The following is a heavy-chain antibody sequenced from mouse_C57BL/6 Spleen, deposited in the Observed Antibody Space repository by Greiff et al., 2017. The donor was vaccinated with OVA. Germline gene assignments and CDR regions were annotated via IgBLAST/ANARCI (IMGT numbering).Heavy chain of an antibody. CDR1: GFNIKNTY. CDR2: IAPANGNT. V-gene: IGHV14-3*01. D-gene: IGHD2-3*01. CDR3: AMGDGYYGGYFDV. Sequence: EVQLQQSVAELVRPGASVKLSCTASGFNIKNTYMHWVKQRPEQGLEWLGRIAPANGNTKSAPKFQGKATITADTSSNTAYLQLSRLTAEETAIYYGAMGDGYYGGYFDVWGTGTTVTVSS. J-gene: IGHJ1*03.